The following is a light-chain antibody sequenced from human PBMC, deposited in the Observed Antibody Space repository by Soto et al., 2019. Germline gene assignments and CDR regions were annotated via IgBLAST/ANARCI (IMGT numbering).Light chain of an antibody. Sequence: DIQITQSPSSLSASVRDRVIITCRASQSISSYLNWYQQKKGQAPKLLVYAASSLQSGVPSRFSGSGSGTDCTLTISSLQPEDVATCYCQQSYSNPITFGQGTRLEIK. CDR1: QSISSY. CDR3: QQSYSNPIT. CDR2: AAS. J-gene: IGKJ5*01. V-gene: IGKV1-39*01.